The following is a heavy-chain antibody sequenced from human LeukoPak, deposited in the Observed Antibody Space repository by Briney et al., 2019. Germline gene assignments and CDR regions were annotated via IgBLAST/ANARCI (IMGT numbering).Heavy chain of an antibody. V-gene: IGHV1-18*01. CDR1: GYTFTSYG. J-gene: IGHJ6*02. CDR3: ASERIAVAGSGPRPYYYYYGMDV. Sequence: VASVKASCKASGYTFTSYGISWVRQAPGQGLEWMGWISAYNGNTNYAQKLQGRVTMTTDTSTSTAYMELRSLRSDDTAVYYCASERIAVAGSGPRPYYYYYGMDVWGQGTTVTVSS. CDR2: ISAYNGNT. D-gene: IGHD6-19*01.